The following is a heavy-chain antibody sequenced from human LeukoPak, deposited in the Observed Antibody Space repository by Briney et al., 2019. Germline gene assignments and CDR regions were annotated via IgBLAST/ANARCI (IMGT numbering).Heavy chain of an antibody. CDR3: AREAFVKSGYYPLDY. CDR1: GFSFSDYA. D-gene: IGHD3-22*01. V-gene: IGHV3-30*02. J-gene: IGHJ4*02. Sequence: GGSLRLSCAASGFSFSDYAMHWVRQAPGKGLEWLTFIRYDERNKYYADSLKGRFTISRDDSKNTLYLQMNSLRADDTAVYYCAREAFVKSGYYPLDYWGQGTLVTVSS. CDR2: IRYDERNK.